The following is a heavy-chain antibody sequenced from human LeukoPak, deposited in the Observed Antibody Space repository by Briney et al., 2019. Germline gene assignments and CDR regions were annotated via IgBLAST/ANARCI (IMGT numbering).Heavy chain of an antibody. CDR2: INPNSGGT. CDR1: GYTFTGYY. CDR3: ARELAAAYFDY. V-gene: IGHV1-2*06. J-gene: IGHJ4*02. Sequence: GASVKVSCKASGYTFTGYYMHCVRQAPGQGLEWMGRINPNSGGTNYAQKFQGSVTMTRDTSISTAYMELSRLRSDDTAVYYCARELAAAYFDYWGQGTLVTVSS. D-gene: IGHD6-13*01.